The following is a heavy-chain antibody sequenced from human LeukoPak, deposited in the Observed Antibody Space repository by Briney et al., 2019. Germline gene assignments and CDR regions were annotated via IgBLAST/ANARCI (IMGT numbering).Heavy chain of an antibody. CDR3: ARGRSYYYGSGSPFDP. CDR2: MNPNSGNT. CDR1: GYTFTGYY. V-gene: IGHV1-8*02. Sequence: ASVKVSCKASGYTFTGYYMHWVRQAPGQGLEWMGWMNPNSGNTGYAQKFQGRVTMIRNTSISTAYMELSSLRSEDTAVYYCARGRSYYYGSGSPFDPWGQGTLVTVSS. J-gene: IGHJ5*02. D-gene: IGHD3-10*01.